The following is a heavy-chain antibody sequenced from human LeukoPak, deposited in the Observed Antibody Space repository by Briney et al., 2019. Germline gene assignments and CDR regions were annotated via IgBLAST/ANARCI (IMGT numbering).Heavy chain of an antibody. CDR1: GITLNNYG. CDR3: AKRGVVIRVILVGFHKEAYHFES. CDR2: ISDSGGST. D-gene: IGHD3/OR15-3a*01. J-gene: IGHJ4*02. Sequence: GSLRLSCAVSGITLNNYGMTWVRQAPGKGLEWVAGISDSGGSTKYADSVKGRFTTSRDNPKNTLYLQMNSLRAEDTAVYFCAKRGVVIRVILVGFHKEAYHFESWGQGALVTVSS. V-gene: IGHV3-23*01.